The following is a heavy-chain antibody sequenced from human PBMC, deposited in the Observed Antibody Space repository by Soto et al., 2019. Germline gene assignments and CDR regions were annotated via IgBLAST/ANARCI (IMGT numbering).Heavy chain of an antibody. CDR3: ARVYYYDSSGYLI. CDR2: ISSSSSYI. J-gene: IGHJ4*02. Sequence: DVQLVESGGGLVKPGGSLRLSCAASGFTFSNYNMNWVRQAPGKGLEWVSSISSSSSYIYYADSVKGRFTISRDNAKNSLYLQMNSLRAEDTAVYYCARVYYYDSSGYLIWGQGTLVTVSS. V-gene: IGHV3-21*01. D-gene: IGHD3-22*01. CDR1: GFTFSNYN.